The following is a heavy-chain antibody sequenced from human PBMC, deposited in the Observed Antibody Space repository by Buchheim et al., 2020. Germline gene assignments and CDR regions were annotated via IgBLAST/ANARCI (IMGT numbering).Heavy chain of an antibody. Sequence: QVQLVESGGGVVQPGRSLRLSCAASGLTFSTNSMHWVRQAPGKGLEWVAGISFDGSDQHYTDSVKGRFTISRDISKNTLSLQMNSLRVEDTAIYYCAKGRWDTSGRFFDYWGQGTL. V-gene: IGHV3-30-3*01. J-gene: IGHJ4*02. CDR1: GLTFSTNS. D-gene: IGHD6-19*01. CDR2: ISFDGSDQ. CDR3: AKGRWDTSGRFFDY.